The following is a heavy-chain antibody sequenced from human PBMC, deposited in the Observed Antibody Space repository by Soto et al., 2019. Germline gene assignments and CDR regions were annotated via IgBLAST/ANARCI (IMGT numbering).Heavy chain of an antibody. CDR3: ARHTGSPGNYIGMDV. CDR1: GYRFTSYW. Sequence: GESLKISCQCSGYRFTSYWINWVRQLPGKGLEWMGIIYPGDSDTRYSPSFQGQVTISADKSISPAYPQWRSLKASDTARYYCARHTGSPGNYIGMDVWGQGTTVTVSS. J-gene: IGHJ6*02. CDR2: IYPGDSDT. V-gene: IGHV5-51*01. D-gene: IGHD2-8*02.